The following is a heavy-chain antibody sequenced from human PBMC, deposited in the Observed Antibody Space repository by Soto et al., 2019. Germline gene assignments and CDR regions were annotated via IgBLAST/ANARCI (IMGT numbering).Heavy chain of an antibody. CDR3: AREFRGYGSGSYYYYYYMDV. V-gene: IGHV4-61*01. CDR2: IYYRGST. D-gene: IGHD3-10*01. J-gene: IGHJ6*03. Sequence: SETLSLTCTVSGGSVSSGSYYWSWIRQPPGKGLEWVGYIYYRGSTNYNPSLKSRVTISVDTSKNQFSLKMSSVTAADTAVYYCAREFRGYGSGSYYYYYYMDVWGKGTMVTVSS. CDR1: GGSVSSGSYY.